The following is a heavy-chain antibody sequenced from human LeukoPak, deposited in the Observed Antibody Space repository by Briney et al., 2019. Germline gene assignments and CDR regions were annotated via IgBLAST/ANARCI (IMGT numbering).Heavy chain of an antibody. CDR1: GFTFSSYW. J-gene: IGHJ4*02. CDR2: ISSDGSST. D-gene: IGHD3-10*01. V-gene: IGHV3-74*01. CDR3: ARGLGGTGDC. Sequence: GGSLRLSCAASGFTFSSYWMHWVRQAPGKGLVWVSRISSDGSSTNYADPVKGRFTISRDNAKNTLYLQMNGLRAEDTALYYCARGLGGTGDCWGQGTLVTVSS.